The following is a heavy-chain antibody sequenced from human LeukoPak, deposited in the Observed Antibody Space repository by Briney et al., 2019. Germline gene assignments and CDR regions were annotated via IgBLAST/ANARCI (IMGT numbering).Heavy chain of an antibody. D-gene: IGHD6-13*01. Sequence: PGGSLRLSCAVSGFIYNTYAMTWVRQAPGKGLEWVSSIDNSGDYTYYADSVKGRFTISRDNSRNTLYLQMSSLRVEDTALYYCGKQFSSSWQFDPRGQGTLVTDSS. V-gene: IGHV3-23*01. CDR1: GFIYNTYA. CDR2: IDNSGDYT. J-gene: IGHJ5*02. CDR3: GKQFSSSWQFDP.